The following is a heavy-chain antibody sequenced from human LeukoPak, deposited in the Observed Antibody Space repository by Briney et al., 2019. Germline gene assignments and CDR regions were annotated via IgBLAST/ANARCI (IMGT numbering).Heavy chain of an antibody. CDR1: GFTFSSYW. CDR3: ARVSYDFWSGYYFDY. J-gene: IGHJ4*02. Sequence: GGSLRLSCVASGFTFSSYWMSWVRKAPGKGLEWVANIKQDGSEKYYVDSVKGRFTISRDNDKNSLYLQMNSLRAEDTAVYYCARVSYDFWSGYYFDYWGQGTLVTVSS. CDR2: IKQDGSEK. V-gene: IGHV3-7*01. D-gene: IGHD3-3*01.